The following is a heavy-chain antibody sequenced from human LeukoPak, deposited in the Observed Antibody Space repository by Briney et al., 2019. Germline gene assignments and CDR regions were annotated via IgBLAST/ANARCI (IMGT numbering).Heavy chain of an antibody. CDR2: ISGSGGRK. J-gene: IGHJ4*02. V-gene: IGHV3-23*01. Sequence: GGSLTLPCAASGLTFSSYAMSWVRQAPGKGLECVSDISGSGGRKYYADSVKGRFTMYRDNSKRTMYLQMNSLRAEDTAVYYCATSPFHYYDSSGYKYYFDYWGEGTLVTVSS. CDR1: GLTFSSYA. D-gene: IGHD3-22*01. CDR3: ATSPFHYYDSSGYKYYFDY.